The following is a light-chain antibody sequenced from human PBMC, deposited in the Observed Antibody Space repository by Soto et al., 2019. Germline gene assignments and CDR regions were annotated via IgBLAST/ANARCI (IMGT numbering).Light chain of an antibody. J-gene: IGLJ1*01. Sequence: QSALTQPPSASGSPGQSVAISCTGTSSDVGGYNYVSWYQQHPAKAPKLMIYEVNKRPSGVPDRFSGSKSGNTASLTVSGLQAEDEADYYFSSYAGSSKVFGTGTKLTVL. CDR2: EVN. CDR3: SSYAGSSKV. CDR1: SSDVGGYNY. V-gene: IGLV2-8*01.